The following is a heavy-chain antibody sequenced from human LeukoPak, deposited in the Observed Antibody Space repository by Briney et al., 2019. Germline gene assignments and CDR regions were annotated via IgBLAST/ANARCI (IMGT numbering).Heavy chain of an antibody. D-gene: IGHD6-13*01. V-gene: IGHV3-11*01. CDR3: ARDSYISYSRSWPTNWFDP. J-gene: IGHJ5*02. Sequence: GGSLRLSCAASGFTFSDYYMSWIRQAPGKGLEWVSYISSSGSTIYYADSVKGRFTISRDNAKNSLYLQMNSLRAEDTALYHCARDSYISYSRSWPTNWFDPWGQGTLVTVSS. CDR1: GFTFSDYY. CDR2: ISSSGSTI.